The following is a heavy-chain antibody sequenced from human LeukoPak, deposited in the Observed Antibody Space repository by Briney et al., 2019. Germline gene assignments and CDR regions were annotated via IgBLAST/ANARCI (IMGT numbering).Heavy chain of an antibody. CDR3: ARGDYDFWSGPYYYMDV. CDR2: ISAYNGNT. V-gene: IGHV1-18*01. D-gene: IGHD3-3*01. J-gene: IGHJ6*03. Sequence: ASVNVSCKASGYTFTSYGISWVRQAPGQGLEWMGWISAYNGNTNYAQKLQGRVTMTTDTSTSTAYMELRSLRSDDTAVYYCARGDYDFWSGPYYYMDVWGKGTTVTVSS. CDR1: GYTFTSYG.